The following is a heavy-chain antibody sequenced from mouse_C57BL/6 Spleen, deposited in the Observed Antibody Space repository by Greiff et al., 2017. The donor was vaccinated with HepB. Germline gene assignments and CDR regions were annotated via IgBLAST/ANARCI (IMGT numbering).Heavy chain of an antibody. CDR2: INPNNGGT. CDR3: ARSPYDGYYHY. Sequence: EVKLVESGPELVKPGASVKMSCKASGYTFTDYNMHWVKQSHGKSLEWIGYINPNNGGTSYNQKFKGKATLTVNKSSSTAYMELRSLTSEDSAVYYCARSPYDGYYHYWGQGTTLTVSS. J-gene: IGHJ2*01. D-gene: IGHD2-3*01. CDR1: GYTFTDYN. V-gene: IGHV1-22*01.